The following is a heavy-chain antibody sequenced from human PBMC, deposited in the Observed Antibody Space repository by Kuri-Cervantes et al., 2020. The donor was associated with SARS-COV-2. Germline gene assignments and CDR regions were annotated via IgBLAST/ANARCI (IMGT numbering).Heavy chain of an antibody. CDR3: ARGAVGATSLGAFDI. V-gene: IGHV1-2*02. J-gene: IGHJ3*02. Sequence: ASVKVSCKASGYTFSGYYMHWVRQAPGQGLEWMGWINPNYGGTNYAQKFQGRVTMTRDTSISTAYMELSSLRSDDTAVYYCARGAVGATSLGAFDIWGQGSMVTVSS. CDR1: GYTFSGYY. D-gene: IGHD1-26*01. CDR2: INPNYGGT.